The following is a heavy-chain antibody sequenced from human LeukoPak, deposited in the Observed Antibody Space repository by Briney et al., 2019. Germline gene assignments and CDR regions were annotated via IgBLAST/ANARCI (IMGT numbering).Heavy chain of an antibody. CDR2: INTNTGNP. Sequence: ASVKVSCKASGYTFTNYAMNWVRQAPGQGLEWMGWINTNTGNPTYAQGFTGRFVFSLDTSVSTTYLQISSLKAEDTAVYYCATDSQLLSGRAFDIWGQGTMVTVSS. J-gene: IGHJ3*02. CDR1: GYTFTNYA. D-gene: IGHD2-2*01. CDR3: ATDSQLLSGRAFDI. V-gene: IGHV7-4-1*02.